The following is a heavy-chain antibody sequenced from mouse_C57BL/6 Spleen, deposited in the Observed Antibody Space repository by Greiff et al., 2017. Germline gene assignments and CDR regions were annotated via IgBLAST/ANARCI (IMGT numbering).Heavy chain of an antibody. V-gene: IGHV5-6*01. CDR3: ARYGSTHWYFDV. J-gene: IGHJ1*03. Sequence: EVKLMESGGDLVKPGGSLKLSCAASGFTFSSYGMSWVRQTPGKRLEWVATISSGGSYTYYPDSVKGRFTISRDNAKNTLYLQMSSLKSEDTAMYCCARYGSTHWYFDVWGTGTTVTVSS. D-gene: IGHD1-1*01. CDR1: GFTFSSYG. CDR2: ISSGGSYT.